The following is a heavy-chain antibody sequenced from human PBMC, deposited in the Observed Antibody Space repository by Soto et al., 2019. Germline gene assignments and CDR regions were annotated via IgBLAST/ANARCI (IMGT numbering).Heavy chain of an antibody. CDR2: ISSSSSYI. CDR1: GFTFISYS. Sequence: GGSLRLSCASSGFTFISYSMNWVRQAPGKGLEWVSSISSSSSYIYYADSVKGRFTISRDNAKNSLYLQMNSLRAEDTAVYYCARENRVVLVPAALNAFDIWGQGTMVTVSS. D-gene: IGHD2-2*01. V-gene: IGHV3-21*01. CDR3: ARENRVVLVPAALNAFDI. J-gene: IGHJ3*02.